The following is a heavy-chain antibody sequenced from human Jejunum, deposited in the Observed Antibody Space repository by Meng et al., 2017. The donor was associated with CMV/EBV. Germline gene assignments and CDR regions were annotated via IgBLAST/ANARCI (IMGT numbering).Heavy chain of an antibody. D-gene: IGHD4-17*01. CDR2: IHPRGNT. CDR3: ARECYGDQERASDY. CDR1: GTSTSNSC. V-gene: IGHV4-4*07. J-gene: IGHJ4*02. Sequence: QVQLQESGPELVNPSETLSPTGTVSGTSTSNSCWSWIRQTAEKGLEWIGRIHPRGNTDDNPSLKGRAVMSLDTSKNQLSLKLRSVTAADTAMYYCARECYGDQERASDYWGQGTLVTVSS.